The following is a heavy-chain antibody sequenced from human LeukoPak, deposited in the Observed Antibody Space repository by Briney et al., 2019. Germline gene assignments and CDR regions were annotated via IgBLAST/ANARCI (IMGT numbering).Heavy chain of an antibody. J-gene: IGHJ4*02. CDR1: GYTFTGYY. V-gene: IGHV1-2*02. Sequence: GASVKVSCKASGYTFTGYYMHWVRQAPGQGLEWMGWINPNSGGTNYAQKFQGRVTMTRDTSISTAYMELSRLRSDDTAVYYCARQPSDYYDSSGYLDYWGQGTLVTVSS. D-gene: IGHD3-22*01. CDR2: INPNSGGT. CDR3: ARQPSDYYDSSGYLDY.